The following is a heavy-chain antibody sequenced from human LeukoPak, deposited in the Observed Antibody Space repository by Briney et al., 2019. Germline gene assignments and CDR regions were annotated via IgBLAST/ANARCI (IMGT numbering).Heavy chain of an antibody. Sequence: PGGSLRLSCAASGFTFSSYAMRWVRQAPGKGLEWVAVTSYDETNKFYADSVKGRFTISRDNSKDTLYLQMNSLRSEDTALYYCARGQLIASVVTNDYWGQGTLVTVSS. J-gene: IGHJ4*02. CDR1: GFTFSSYA. V-gene: IGHV3-30-3*01. CDR3: ARGQLIASVVTNDY. CDR2: TSYDETNK. D-gene: IGHD4-23*01.